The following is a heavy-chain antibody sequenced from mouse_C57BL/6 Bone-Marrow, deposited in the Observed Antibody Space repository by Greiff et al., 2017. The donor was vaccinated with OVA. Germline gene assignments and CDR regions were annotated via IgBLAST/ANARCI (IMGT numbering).Heavy chain of an antibody. V-gene: IGHV1-82*01. D-gene: IGHD2-14*01. CDR3: ARYDYYRGAMDY. J-gene: IGHJ4*01. CDR2: IYPGDGDT. Sequence: QVQLKQSGPELVKPGASVKISCKASGYAFSSSWMNWVKQRPGKGLEWIGRIYPGDGDTNYNGKFKGKATLTADKSSSTAYMQLSSLTSEDSAVYFCARYDYYRGAMDYWGQGTSVTVSS. CDR1: GYAFSSSW.